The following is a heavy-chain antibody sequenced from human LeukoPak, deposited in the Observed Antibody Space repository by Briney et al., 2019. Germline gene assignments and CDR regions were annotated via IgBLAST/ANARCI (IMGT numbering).Heavy chain of an antibody. D-gene: IGHD3-22*01. V-gene: IGHV3-7*01. J-gene: IGHJ5*02. CDR3: ARDFYDSSGYYYDWFDP. Sequence: GGSLRLSCAASGFTFSSYWMSWVRQAPGKGLEWVANVKQDGSEKYYVDSVKGRFTISRDNAKNSLYLQMNSLRAEDTAVYYCARDFYDSSGYYYDWFDPWGQGTLVTVSS. CDR2: VKQDGSEK. CDR1: GFTFSSYW.